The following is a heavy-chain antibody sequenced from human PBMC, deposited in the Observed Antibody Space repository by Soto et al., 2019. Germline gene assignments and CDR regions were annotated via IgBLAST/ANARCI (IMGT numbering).Heavy chain of an antibody. D-gene: IGHD3-10*01. Sequence: ASVKVSCKTSGDTFTNFGLSWVRKAPGQGLEWMGWIATYNSNKNYAQKFQGRLTLTTDTSTSTGYIELKSLEYDDTAVYYCARVLRGVVNWFDPWGQGTLVTVSS. CDR1: GDTFTNFG. V-gene: IGHV1-18*01. J-gene: IGHJ5*02. CDR2: IATYNSNK. CDR3: ARVLRGVVNWFDP.